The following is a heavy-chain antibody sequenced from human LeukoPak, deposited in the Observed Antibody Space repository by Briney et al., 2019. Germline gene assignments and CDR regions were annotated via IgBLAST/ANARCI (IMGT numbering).Heavy chain of an antibody. Sequence: SETPSLTCTVSGGSISSSSYYWGWIRQPPGKGLEWIGSIYYSGSTNYNPSLKSRVTISVDTSMNQFSLKLSSVTAADTAVYYCARYYDSSGYLELDAFDIWGQGTMVTVSS. CDR3: ARYYDSSGYLELDAFDI. CDR2: IYYSGST. CDR1: GGSISSSSYY. J-gene: IGHJ3*02. D-gene: IGHD3-22*01. V-gene: IGHV4-39*05.